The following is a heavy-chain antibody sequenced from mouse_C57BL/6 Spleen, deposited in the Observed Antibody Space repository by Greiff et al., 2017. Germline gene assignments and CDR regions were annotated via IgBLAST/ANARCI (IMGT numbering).Heavy chain of an antibody. J-gene: IGHJ2*01. Sequence: VMLVESGPGLVQPSQSLSITCTVSGFSLTSYGVHWVRQSPGKGLEWLGVIWSGGSTDYNAAFISRLSISKDNSKSQVFFKMNSLQADDTAIYYCARGGYGNYADYFDYWGQGTTLTVSS. D-gene: IGHD2-1*01. CDR1: GFSLTSYG. CDR3: ARGGYGNYADYFDY. CDR2: IWSGGST. V-gene: IGHV2-2*01.